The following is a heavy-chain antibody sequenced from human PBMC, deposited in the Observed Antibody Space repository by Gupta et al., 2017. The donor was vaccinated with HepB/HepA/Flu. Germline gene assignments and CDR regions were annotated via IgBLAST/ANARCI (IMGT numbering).Heavy chain of an antibody. J-gene: IGHJ4*02. D-gene: IGHD3-10*01. V-gene: IGHV6-1*01. Sequence: QVQLQQSGPGLVKPSQTLSLTCAISGDSVSRNSAAWHWIRQSPSRGLEWLGRTYYRSKGENDDAVSVKSRITISADTSKNQFSLQVNSVTPEDAAVYCCAREGTGLSDWGQGTLVTVSS. CDR3: AREGTGLSD. CDR2: TYYRSKGEN. CDR1: GDSVSRNSAA.